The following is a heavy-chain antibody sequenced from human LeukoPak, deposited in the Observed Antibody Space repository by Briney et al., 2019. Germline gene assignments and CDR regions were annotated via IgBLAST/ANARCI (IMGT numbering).Heavy chain of an antibody. CDR1: GFTFNTYG. Sequence: GGSLRLSCAASGFTFNTYGMSWVRQAPGKGLEWVSGISGSGGATYYADSVKGRFTISRDDPHNTLYLQMNSLRAEDTAVYFCARGGVDCYGSGTYYLMYYFDYWGQGALVTVSS. J-gene: IGHJ4*02. V-gene: IGHV3-23*01. CDR2: ISGSGGAT. CDR3: ARGGVDCYGSGTYYLMYYFDY. D-gene: IGHD3-10*01.